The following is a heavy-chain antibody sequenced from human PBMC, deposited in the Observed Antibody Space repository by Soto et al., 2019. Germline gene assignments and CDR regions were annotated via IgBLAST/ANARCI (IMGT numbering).Heavy chain of an antibody. CDR2: INPSGGST. D-gene: IGHD2-15*01. CDR3: ARDIYCSGGSCYGHDAFDI. CDR1: GYTFTSYY. Sequence: ASVKVSCKASGYTFTSYYMHWVRQAPGQGLEWMGIINPSGGSTSYAQKFQGRVTMTRDTSTSTVYMELSSLRSEDTAVYYCARDIYCSGGSCYGHDAFDIWGQGTMVTV. J-gene: IGHJ3*02. V-gene: IGHV1-46*03.